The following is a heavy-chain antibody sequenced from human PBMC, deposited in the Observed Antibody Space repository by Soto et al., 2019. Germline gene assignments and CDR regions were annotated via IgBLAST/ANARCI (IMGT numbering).Heavy chain of an antibody. CDR3: ARDGASSSFHGMDV. CDR2: INPDSGDT. V-gene: IGHV1-2*02. J-gene: IGHJ6*02. Sequence: ASVKVSCKASGYTFTDYYFHWVRQAPGQGLEWMGWINPDSGDTKYAQKFQGRVTMTRDTSTSTAYMELSSLRSEDTAVYYCARDGASSSFHGMDVWGQGTTVTVSS. D-gene: IGHD6-13*01. CDR1: GYTFTDYY.